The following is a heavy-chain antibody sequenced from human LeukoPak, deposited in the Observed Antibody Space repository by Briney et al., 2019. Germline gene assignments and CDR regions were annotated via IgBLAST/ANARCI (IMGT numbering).Heavy chain of an antibody. Sequence: ASVKLSCKASGYTLSELSMHWVRQAPGKGLEWMGGFDPEDGETIYAQKFQGRVTMTEDTSTDTAYMELSSLRSEDTAVYYCATQFLLGIAATDYWGQGTLVTVSS. D-gene: IGHD6-13*01. J-gene: IGHJ4*02. CDR1: GYTLSELS. CDR2: FDPEDGET. CDR3: ATQFLLGIAATDY. V-gene: IGHV1-24*01.